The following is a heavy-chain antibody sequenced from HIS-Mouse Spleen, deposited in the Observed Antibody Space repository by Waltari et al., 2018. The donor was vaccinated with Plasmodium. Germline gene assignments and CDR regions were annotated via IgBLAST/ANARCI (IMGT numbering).Heavy chain of an antibody. Sequence: QVQLVESGGGVVQPGRSLRLSCAASGFTFSSYGMHWVRQAPGKGLEWVAVISYDGSNKYYADSVKGRFTISRDNSKNTLYLQMNSLRAEDTAVYYCAKDRGSSSWYVDYWGQGTLVTVSS. CDR2: ISYDGSNK. V-gene: IGHV3-30*18. D-gene: IGHD6-13*01. J-gene: IGHJ4*02. CDR3: AKDRGSSSWYVDY. CDR1: GFTFSSYG.